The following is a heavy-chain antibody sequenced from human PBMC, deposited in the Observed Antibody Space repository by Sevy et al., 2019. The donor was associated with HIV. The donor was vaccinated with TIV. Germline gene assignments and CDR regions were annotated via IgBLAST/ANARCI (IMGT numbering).Heavy chain of an antibody. CDR1: GITFSSYA. Sequence: GGSLRLSCAASGITFSSYAMSWVRQAPGKGLEWVSSISGKTGATYYADSVKGRFTISRDNPKNTLYLQMNSLRHEDTDVYYCAKGVVIVGARGFDYWGQGTLVTVSS. D-gene: IGHD1-26*01. CDR2: ISGKTGAT. J-gene: IGHJ4*02. V-gene: IGHV3-23*01. CDR3: AKGVVIVGARGFDY.